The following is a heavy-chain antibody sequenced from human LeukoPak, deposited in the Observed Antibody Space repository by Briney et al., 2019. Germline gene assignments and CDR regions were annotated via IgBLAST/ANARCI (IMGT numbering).Heavy chain of an antibody. CDR2: IYYSGST. Sequence: PSETLSLTCTVSGGSFSTYYWSWLRQPPGKGLEWIGYIYYSGSTDYNPSLKSRVTMSLDTSKNQFSLKLSSVTAADTAVYYCVRAVISFGAAVAKGFDCWGQGTLVTVSS. V-gene: IGHV4-59*01. J-gene: IGHJ4*02. CDR1: GGSFSTYY. D-gene: IGHD3-16*01. CDR3: VRAVISFGAAVAKGFDC.